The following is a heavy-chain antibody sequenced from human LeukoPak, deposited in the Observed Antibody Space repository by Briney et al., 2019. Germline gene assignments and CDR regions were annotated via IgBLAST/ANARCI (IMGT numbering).Heavy chain of an antibody. Sequence: SETLSLTCAVYGGSFSGYYWSWIRQPPGKGLEWIGEINDSESTNYNPSLKSRVTISVDTSKNQFSLKLSSVTAADTAKYYCARETAAAGSFIAINDYWGQGTLVTVSS. J-gene: IGHJ4*02. CDR2: INDSEST. CDR1: GGSFSGYY. CDR3: ARETAAAGSFIAINDY. V-gene: IGHV4-34*01. D-gene: IGHD6-13*01.